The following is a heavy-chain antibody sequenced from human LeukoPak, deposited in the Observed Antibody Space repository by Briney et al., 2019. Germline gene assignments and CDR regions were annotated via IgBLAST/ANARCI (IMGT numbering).Heavy chain of an antibody. CDR2: IYSGGST. CDR3: ARDLGSGWNFDY. Sequence: GGSLRLSCAAPGFTVSSNYMNWVRQAPGKGLEWVSIIYSGGSTYYADSVKGRFTISRDNSKNTLYLQMNSLRAEDTAVYYCARDLGSGWNFDYWGQGTLVTVSS. V-gene: IGHV3-53*01. J-gene: IGHJ4*02. CDR1: GFTVSSNY. D-gene: IGHD6-19*01.